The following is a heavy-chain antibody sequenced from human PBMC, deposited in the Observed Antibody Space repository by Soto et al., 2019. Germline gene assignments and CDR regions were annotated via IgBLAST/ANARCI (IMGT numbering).Heavy chain of an antibody. V-gene: IGHV1-18*01. J-gene: IGHJ5*02. CDR2: FDPDEAET. Sequence: ASVKVSCKASGYTFTSYGISWVRQAPGQGLEWLGGFDPDEAETIYAQHFQGRVTMAEDTSTDTVYMELSSLRSEDTALYFCTTYHGDYNFDHWGQGTLVTVSS. CDR1: GYTFTSYG. D-gene: IGHD4-17*01. CDR3: TTYHGDYNFDH.